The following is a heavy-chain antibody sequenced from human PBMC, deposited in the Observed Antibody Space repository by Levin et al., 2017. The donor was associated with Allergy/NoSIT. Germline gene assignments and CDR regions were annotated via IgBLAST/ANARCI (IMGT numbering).Heavy chain of an antibody. V-gene: IGHV3-30*03. J-gene: IGHJ4*02. Sequence: GESLKISCAASGFTFSSYGMHWVRQAPGKGLEWVAVISYDGSNKYYADSVKGRFTISRDNSKNTLYLQMNSLRAEDTAVYYCASSIAVAEYYFDYWGQGTLVTVSS. D-gene: IGHD6-19*01. CDR3: ASSIAVAEYYFDY. CDR2: ISYDGSNK. CDR1: GFTFSSYG.